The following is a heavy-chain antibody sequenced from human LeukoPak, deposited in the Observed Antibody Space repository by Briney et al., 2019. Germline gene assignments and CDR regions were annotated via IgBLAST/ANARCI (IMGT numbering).Heavy chain of an antibody. D-gene: IGHD4-17*01. CDR3: ARDQGWPYGDYGGSWFDP. CDR2: ISPYSGNT. Sequence: ASVKVSCKASGYTFNTYAISWVRQAPGQGLEWMGWISPYSGNTNSAQKFQGRVTMTTDTSTSAAYMELRSLRSDDTAVYYCARDQGWPYGDYGGSWFDPWGQGTLVTVSS. J-gene: IGHJ5*02. CDR1: GYTFNTYA. V-gene: IGHV1-18*01.